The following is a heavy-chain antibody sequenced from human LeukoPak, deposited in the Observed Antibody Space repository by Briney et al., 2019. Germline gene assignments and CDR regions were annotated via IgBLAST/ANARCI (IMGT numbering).Heavy chain of an antibody. CDR3: AKDIARDDSSGYAIGNSAFDI. V-gene: IGHV3-74*01. J-gene: IGHJ3*02. Sequence: GGSLRLSCAASGYSFGSFWMHWVRQAPGKGLVWVSRINTDGSRTSYADSVKGRFTISRDNAKNTLYLQMSSLRAEDTAVYYCAKDIARDDSSGYAIGNSAFDIWGQGTMVTVSS. CDR2: INTDGSRT. D-gene: IGHD3-22*01. CDR1: GYSFGSFW.